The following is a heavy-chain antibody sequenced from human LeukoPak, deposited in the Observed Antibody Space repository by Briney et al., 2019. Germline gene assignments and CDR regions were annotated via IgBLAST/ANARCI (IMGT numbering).Heavy chain of an antibody. Sequence: SETLSLTCAVYGGSFSGYYWSWIRQPPGKGLEWIGEINHSGSTNYNPSLKSRVTISVDTSKNQFPLKLSSVTAADTAVYYCASDPSFITGTTGYYFDYWGQGTLVTVSS. V-gene: IGHV4-34*01. CDR1: GGSFSGYY. CDR2: INHSGST. D-gene: IGHD1-7*01. J-gene: IGHJ4*02. CDR3: ASDPSFITGTTGYYFDY.